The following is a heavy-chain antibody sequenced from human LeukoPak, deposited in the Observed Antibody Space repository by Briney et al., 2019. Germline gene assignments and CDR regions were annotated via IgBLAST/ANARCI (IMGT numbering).Heavy chain of an antibody. D-gene: IGHD5-12*01. J-gene: IGHJ6*03. CDR3: ARQGVGYSGYDFFAYYYYYYYMDV. CDR1: GFTFSSYS. Sequence: PGGSLRLSCAASGFTFSSYSMNWVRQAPGKGLEWASYISSSSSTIYYADSVKGRFTISRDNAKNSLYLQMNSLRAEDTAVYYCARQGVGYSGYDFFAYYYYYYYMDVWGKGTAVTVSS. CDR2: ISSSSSTI. V-gene: IGHV3-48*01.